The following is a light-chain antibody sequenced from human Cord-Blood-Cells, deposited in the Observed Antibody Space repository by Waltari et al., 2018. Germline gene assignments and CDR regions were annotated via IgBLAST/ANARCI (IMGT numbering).Light chain of an antibody. CDR3: QSYDSSLSGLYV. J-gene: IGLJ1*01. Sequence: QSVLTQPPSVSGAPGQRVTISCTGSSSNIGAGYDVHWYQQLPGTAPKLLIYGNSDGPSGVPDRFYGSKSGTAASLAITGLQAEDEADYYCQSYDSSLSGLYVFGTGTKVTVL. CDR2: GNS. V-gene: IGLV1-40*01. CDR1: SSNIGAGYD.